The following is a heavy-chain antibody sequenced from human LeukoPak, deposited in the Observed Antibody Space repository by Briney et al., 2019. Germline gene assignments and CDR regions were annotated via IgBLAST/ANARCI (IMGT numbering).Heavy chain of an antibody. CDR3: ARGADYYDTSGPPAD. Sequence: SQTLSLTCAVYGGAFSGYDWSWIREPPRTGLESFGGIDHSGTTNYNPSLKSRLTISVDPSKNQFSLKLCSLTPSVPPVCSCARGADYYDTSGPPADWGQGTLVTVSS. CDR2: IDHSGTT. CDR1: GGAFSGYD. D-gene: IGHD3-22*01. J-gene: IGHJ4*02. V-gene: IGHV4-34*01.